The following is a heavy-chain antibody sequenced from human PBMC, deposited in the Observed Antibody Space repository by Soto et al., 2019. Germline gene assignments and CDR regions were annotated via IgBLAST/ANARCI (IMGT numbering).Heavy chain of an antibody. V-gene: IGHV4-61*01. J-gene: IGHJ4*02. D-gene: IGHD4-17*01. CDR1: GGSVSNKTYY. Sequence: PSETLSITCSVSGGSVSNKTYYWSWIRQPPGKRLEWIGYVYYSGTTNYNPSLKSRVTISVDLSKNQFSLRLSSVTTADTALYYCARTTAVPNTLRSRYFFDYWGQGTLVTVSS. CDR2: VYYSGTT. CDR3: ARTTAVPNTLRSRYFFDY.